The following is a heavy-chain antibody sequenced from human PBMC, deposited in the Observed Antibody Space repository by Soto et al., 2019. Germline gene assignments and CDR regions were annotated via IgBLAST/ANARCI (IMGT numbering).Heavy chain of an antibody. J-gene: IGHJ6*04. CDR2: IYSGGST. V-gene: IGHV3-53*04. CDR3: ARDVGYCSSTSCDV. D-gene: IGHD2-2*01. CDR1: GFTVSSNY. Sequence: AGGSLRLSCAASGFTVSSNYMSWVRQAPGKGLEWVSVIYSGGSTYYADSVKGRFTISRHNSKNTLYIQMNSLRAEDTAVYYCARDVGYCSSTSCDVWGKGTTVTVSS.